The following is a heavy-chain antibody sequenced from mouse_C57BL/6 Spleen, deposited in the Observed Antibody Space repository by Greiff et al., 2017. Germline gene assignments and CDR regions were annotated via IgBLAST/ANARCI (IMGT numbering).Heavy chain of an antibody. D-gene: IGHD1-1*01. CDR1: GYTFTSYW. CDR2: INPTSGYT. CDR3: ARNLYYGSSGGAY. J-gene: IGHJ3*01. Sequence: QVQLQQPGAELAKPGASVKLSCKASGYTFTSYWMHWVKQRPVQGLEWIGYINPTSGYTKYNQKFKDKATLTADKSSSTAYMQLSSLTYADSAVDDCARNLYYGSSGGAYWGQGTLVTVSA. V-gene: IGHV1-7*01.